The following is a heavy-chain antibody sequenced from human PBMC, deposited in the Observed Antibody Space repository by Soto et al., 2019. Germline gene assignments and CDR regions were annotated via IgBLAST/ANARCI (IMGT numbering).Heavy chain of an antibody. CDR3: ARSAGNAGRFSED. D-gene: IGHD2-15*01. CDR1: GYTFTSYW. J-gene: IGHJ4*02. Sequence: PGESLKISCKGSGYTFTSYWISWVRQMAVEGLEWMGAIYPCDSDTRYSPSFQGQVTISADKSISTAYMQWSSLQASDSAIYYCARSAGNAGRFSEDWAQGTVVTVSS. CDR2: IYPCDSDT. V-gene: IGHV5-51*01.